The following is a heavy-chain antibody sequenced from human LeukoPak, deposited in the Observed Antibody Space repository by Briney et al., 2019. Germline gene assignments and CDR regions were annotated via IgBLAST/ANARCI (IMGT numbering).Heavy chain of an antibody. CDR1: GFTFSSYA. V-gene: IGHV3-23*01. Sequence: GGSLRPSCAASGFTFSSYAMSWVRQAPGKGLEWVSAISGSGGSTYYADSVKGRFTISRDNSKNTLYLQMNSLRAEDTAVYYCAKDGGGYAGDYYYYGMDVWGQGTTVTVSS. D-gene: IGHD2-15*01. CDR2: ISGSGGST. J-gene: IGHJ6*02. CDR3: AKDGGGYAGDYYYYGMDV.